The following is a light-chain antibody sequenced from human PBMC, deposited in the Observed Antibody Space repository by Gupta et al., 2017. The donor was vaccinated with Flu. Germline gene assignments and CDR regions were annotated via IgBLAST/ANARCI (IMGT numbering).Light chain of an antibody. Sequence: GDRVSQTFRATHDSSSYLAWYLQKPGQAPQLLIYNVSILECGVPARFSGSGSGTEFTLNISRVQADDLAVYYCQQYEDYPLTFGGGTNVVIK. CDR3: QQYEDYPLT. CDR2: NVS. V-gene: IGKV1-5*03. J-gene: IGKJ4*01. CDR1: HDSSSY.